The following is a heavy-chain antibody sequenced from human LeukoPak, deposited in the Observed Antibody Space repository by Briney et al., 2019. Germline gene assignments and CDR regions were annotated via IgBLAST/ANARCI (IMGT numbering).Heavy chain of an antibody. V-gene: IGHV3-30-3*01. Sequence: SGGSLRLSCAASGFTFSSYAMQGVRQAPGKGLAWVAVISYDGSNKYYADSVKGRFTISRDNSKNTLYLQMNRLRAEDTAVYYCARPQWELGIGAFDIWGQGTMVTVSS. J-gene: IGHJ3*02. CDR2: ISYDGSNK. CDR3: ARPQWELGIGAFDI. CDR1: GFTFSSYA. D-gene: IGHD1-26*01.